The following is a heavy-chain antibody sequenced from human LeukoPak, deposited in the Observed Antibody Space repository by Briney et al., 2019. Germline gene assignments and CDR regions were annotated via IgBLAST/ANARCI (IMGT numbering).Heavy chain of an antibody. D-gene: IGHD4-17*01. V-gene: IGHV4-59*01. Sequence: SETLSLTCTVSDGSITNYDWSWVRQPPGKGLEFIGHVHYSGTANYNPSLRSRVTISIDTSKKHFFLKLKSVTAADTAVYYCARGYGDFRVEGRYLHSWAQGTLVTVSS. CDR2: VHYSGTA. CDR1: DGSITNYD. J-gene: IGHJ4*02. CDR3: ARGYGDFRVEGRYLHS.